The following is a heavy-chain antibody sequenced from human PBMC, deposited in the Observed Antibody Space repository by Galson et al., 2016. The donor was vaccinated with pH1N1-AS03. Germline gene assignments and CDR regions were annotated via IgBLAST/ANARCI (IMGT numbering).Heavy chain of an antibody. D-gene: IGHD6-13*01. J-gene: IGHJ4*02. CDR1: GDSVSSRNSY. CDR2: ISYSGST. CDR3: AKAMYSTSWYYVDY. Sequence: TLSLTCTVSGDSVSSRNSYWSWIRQPPGKGLEWIGFISYSGSTSYNPSLKSRVTISVDTSKNRFSLNLTSVTAADTALYYCAKAMYSTSWYYVDYLGQGTLVTVSS. V-gene: IGHV4-61*01.